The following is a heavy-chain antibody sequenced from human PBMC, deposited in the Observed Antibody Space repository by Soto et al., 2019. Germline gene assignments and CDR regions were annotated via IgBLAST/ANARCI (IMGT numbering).Heavy chain of an antibody. CDR3: ARVQEVYDYIWGSYRKTSNWFDP. J-gene: IGHJ5*02. Sequence: PSETLSLTCAVYGGSFSGYYWSWIRQPPGRGLEWIGEINHSGSTNYNPSLKSRVTISVDTSKNQFSLKLSSVTAADTAVYYCARVQEVYDYIWGSYRKTSNWFDPWGQGTLVTVSS. CDR2: INHSGST. V-gene: IGHV4-34*01. CDR1: GGSFSGYY. D-gene: IGHD3-16*02.